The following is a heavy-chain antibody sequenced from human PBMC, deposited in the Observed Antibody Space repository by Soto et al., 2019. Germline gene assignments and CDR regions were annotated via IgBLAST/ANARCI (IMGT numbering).Heavy chain of an antibody. CDR1: GGTFSNSA. D-gene: IGHD4-4*01. Sequence: QVQLEQSGAEVKKPGSSVKVSCKTSGGTFSNSAISWVRQAPGQGLEWMGGIMPIFRTPDYAQKFQDRVTITADESTSTVYMELRGLRSDDTAVYYCARDTVRLQLGGNYYYILDVWGQGTTVTVSS. V-gene: IGHV1-69*12. CDR2: IMPIFRTP. CDR3: ARDTVRLQLGGNYYYILDV. J-gene: IGHJ6*02.